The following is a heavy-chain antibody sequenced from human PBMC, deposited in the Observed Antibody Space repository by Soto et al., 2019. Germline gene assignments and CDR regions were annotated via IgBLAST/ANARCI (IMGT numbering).Heavy chain of an antibody. CDR2: ISNSGGST. CDR3: AKRGLLTTIDY. J-gene: IGHJ4*02. Sequence: EVQLLESGGGLVQPGGSLRLSCAASGFTFNSYAMNWVRQAPGKGLEWVSAISNSGGSTYYADSVKGRFTISRDNSKNTLYLQMTSLRAEDTAVYDCAKRGLLTTIDYWGQGTLVTVSS. CDR1: GFTFNSYA. D-gene: IGHD2-21*02. V-gene: IGHV3-23*01.